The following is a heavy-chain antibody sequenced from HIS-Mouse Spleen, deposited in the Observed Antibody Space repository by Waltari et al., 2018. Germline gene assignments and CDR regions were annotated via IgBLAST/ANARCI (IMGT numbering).Heavy chain of an antibody. CDR1: GGSFSGYY. Sequence: QVQLQQWGAGLLKPSETLSLTCAVYGGSFSGYYWSWIRQPPGKGLEWIGEINHSGSTNYNPSLKSRVTISVDTSKNQFSLKLSSVTAADTAVYYCARAPEDYDFWSGYYTVRRYYFDYWGQGTLVTVSS. D-gene: IGHD3-3*01. V-gene: IGHV4-34*01. CDR3: ARAPEDYDFWSGYYTVRRYYFDY. CDR2: INHSGST. J-gene: IGHJ4*02.